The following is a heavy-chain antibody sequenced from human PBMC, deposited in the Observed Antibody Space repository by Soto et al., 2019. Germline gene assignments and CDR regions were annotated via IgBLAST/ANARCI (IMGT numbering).Heavy chain of an antibody. J-gene: IGHJ4*02. CDR3: ARGAEVGIELAAFDQ. Sequence: QVHLVQSGAEVKRAGASVTVSCKASGYTFSDYYIHWVRQPPGQGLQWMGCINPKSGDRRYAQMFRGWVFMTRDTSISTDYMEASGLKSDDTAVYFCARGAEVGIELAAFDQWGQGTLVTVSA. V-gene: IGHV1-2*04. D-gene: IGHD2-8*02. CDR2: INPKSGDR. CDR1: GYTFSDYY.